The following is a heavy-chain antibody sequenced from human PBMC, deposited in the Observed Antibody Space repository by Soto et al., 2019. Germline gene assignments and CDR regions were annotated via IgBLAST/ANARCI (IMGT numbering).Heavy chain of an antibody. J-gene: IGHJ4*02. D-gene: IGHD3-10*01. V-gene: IGHV3-53*01. CDR2: IYSGGYT. CDR1: GFTVSNNY. Sequence: EVQLVESGGGLIQPGGSLRLSCAVSGFTVSNNYMSWVRQAPGKGLEGVSVIYSGGYTAYGDSVKGRFTISRDNSKNTLYLQLNSLRAHATGVVFGARRRGGGGYWGQGTLVTVSS. CDR3: ARRRGGGGY.